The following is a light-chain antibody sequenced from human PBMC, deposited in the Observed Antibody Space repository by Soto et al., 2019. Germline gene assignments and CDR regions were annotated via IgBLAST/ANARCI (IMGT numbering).Light chain of an antibody. CDR1: QSISSY. CDR3: QQSYSTLTWT. Sequence: DIQITQSPSSLSASVGDRVSIACRASQSISSYLNWYQQKPGKAPKLLIYAASSLQSGVPSRLSGSGSGTDFTLTISSLQPEDIATYYCQQSYSTLTWTFGQGTKVDIK. V-gene: IGKV1-39*01. J-gene: IGKJ1*01. CDR2: AAS.